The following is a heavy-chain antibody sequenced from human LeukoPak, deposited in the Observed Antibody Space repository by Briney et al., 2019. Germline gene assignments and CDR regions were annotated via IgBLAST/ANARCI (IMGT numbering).Heavy chain of an antibody. CDR3: ARAYASDILTGYPEGYFDY. V-gene: IGHV1-18*01. CDR1: GYTFTSYG. D-gene: IGHD3-9*01. Sequence: ASVKVSCKASGYTFTSYGISWVRQAPGQGLEWMGWISAYNGNTNYAQKLQGRVTMTTDTSTSTAYMELRSLRSDDTAVYYCARAYASDILTGYPEGYFDYWGQGTLVTVSS. CDR2: ISAYNGNT. J-gene: IGHJ4*02.